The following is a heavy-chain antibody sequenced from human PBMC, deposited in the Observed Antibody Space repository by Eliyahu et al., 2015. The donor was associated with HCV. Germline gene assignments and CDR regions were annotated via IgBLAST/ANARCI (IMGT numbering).Heavy chain of an antibody. V-gene: IGHV3-48*01. D-gene: IGHD2-2*02. CDR2: ISISSSTI. J-gene: IGHJ4*02. Sequence: EVQLVESGGGLVQPGGSLRLSCAASGFPFSTYSMNWVRQAPGKGLEWVSYISISSSTIYYADSVKGRFTISRDYAKNSLYLQMNSLRADDTAVYYCARVGYYCSSSTCYIDYWGQGTLVTVSS. CDR3: ARVGYYCSSSTCYIDY. CDR1: GFPFSTYS.